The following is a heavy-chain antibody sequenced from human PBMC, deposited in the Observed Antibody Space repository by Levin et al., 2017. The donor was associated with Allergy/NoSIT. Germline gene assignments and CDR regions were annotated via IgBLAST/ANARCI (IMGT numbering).Heavy chain of an antibody. J-gene: IGHJ4*02. D-gene: IGHD4-23*01. V-gene: IGHV3-74*01. Sequence: GESLKISCTASGFTFSSYWMHWVRQGPGKGLVWVSRINSDGSYTNYADSVKGRFTISRDNAKNTLYLQLNSLRAEDTAVYYCARDRDYGGNRFDYWGQGTLVTVSS. CDR1: GFTFSSYW. CDR2: INSDGSYT. CDR3: ARDRDYGGNRFDY.